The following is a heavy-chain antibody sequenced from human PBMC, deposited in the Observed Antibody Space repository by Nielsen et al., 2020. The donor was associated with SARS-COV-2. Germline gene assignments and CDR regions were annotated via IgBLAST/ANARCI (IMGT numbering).Heavy chain of an antibody. Sequence: GGSLRLSCAASGFTFSSYGMHWVRQAPGKGLEWVAVISYDGSNKYYADSVKGRFTISRHNSKNTLYLQMNSLRAEDTAVYYCARGGYYDILTGYFDYWGQGTLVTVSS. CDR2: ISYDGSNK. J-gene: IGHJ4*02. D-gene: IGHD3-9*01. V-gene: IGHV3-30*03. CDR3: ARGGYYDILTGYFDY. CDR1: GFTFSSYG.